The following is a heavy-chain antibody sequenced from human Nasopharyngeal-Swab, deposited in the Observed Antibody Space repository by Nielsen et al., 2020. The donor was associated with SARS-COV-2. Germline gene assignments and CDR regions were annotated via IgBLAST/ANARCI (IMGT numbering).Heavy chain of an antibody. CDR2: IYTSGST. V-gene: IGHV4-4*07. Sequence: SETLSLTCTVSGGSIRSYYWTWIRQPAGKGLEWIGRIYTSGSTNYNPSLKSRVSMSVDTSKNQFSLKLSSVTAADMAVYYCARGSLAAIPRSSWYFDYWGQGTLVTVSS. CDR1: GGSIRSYY. CDR3: ARGSLAAIPRSSWYFDY. D-gene: IGHD6-13*01. J-gene: IGHJ4*02.